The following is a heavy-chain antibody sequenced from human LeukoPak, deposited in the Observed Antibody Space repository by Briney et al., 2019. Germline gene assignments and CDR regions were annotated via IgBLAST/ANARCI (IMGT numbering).Heavy chain of an antibody. J-gene: IGHJ4*02. D-gene: IGHD6-19*01. Sequence: PGGSLRLSCAASGFTFSSYAMSRVRQAPGKGLEWVSAISGSGGSTYYADSVKGRFTISRDNSKNTLYLQMNSLRAEDTAVYYCAKVILSGGWYDVYWGQGTLVTVSS. CDR2: ISGSGGST. CDR3: AKVILSGGWYDVY. CDR1: GFTFSSYA. V-gene: IGHV3-23*01.